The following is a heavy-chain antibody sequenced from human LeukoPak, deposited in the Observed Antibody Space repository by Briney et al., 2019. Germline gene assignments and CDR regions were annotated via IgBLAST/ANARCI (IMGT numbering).Heavy chain of an antibody. D-gene: IGHD3-22*01. CDR3: ARDEHSTNYYDSSGYSAEYFQH. CDR2: ISSSSSYI. V-gene: IGHV3-21*01. J-gene: IGHJ1*01. CDR1: GFTFSSYS. Sequence: GGSLRLFCAASGFTFSSYSMNWVRQAPGKGLEWVSSISSSSSYIYYADSVKGRFTISRDNAKNSLYLQMNSLRAEDTAVYYCARDEHSTNYYDSSGYSAEYFQHWGQGTLVTVSS.